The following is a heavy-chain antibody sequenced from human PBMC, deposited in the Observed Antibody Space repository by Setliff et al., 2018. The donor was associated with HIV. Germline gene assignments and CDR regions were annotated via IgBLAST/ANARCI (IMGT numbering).Heavy chain of an antibody. CDR1: GFTFGDYA. Sequence: PGGSLRLSCTASGFTFGDYAMSWVRQAPGKGLEWVGFIRSKPYGGTTEYAASVKGRFTISRDDSKSIAYLQMNSLKTEDTAVYYCTRHNTGWYPEYFQHWGQGTLVTVSS. D-gene: IGHD2-15*01. J-gene: IGHJ1*01. V-gene: IGHV3-49*04. CDR3: TRHNTGWYPEYFQH. CDR2: IRSKPYGGTT.